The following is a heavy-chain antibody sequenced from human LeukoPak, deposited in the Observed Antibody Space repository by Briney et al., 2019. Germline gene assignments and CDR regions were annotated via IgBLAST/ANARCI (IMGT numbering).Heavy chain of an antibody. Sequence: PSETLSLTCTVSGYFISSGYYWGWIRQPPGEGLEWIGRIYHSGSTYYHPSLKSRVTISVDTSKNPFSLKLSSVTAADTAVYYCARGFWDIVVVTADDAFDIWGQGTMVTVSS. CDR2: IYHSGST. D-gene: IGHD2-21*02. V-gene: IGHV4-38-2*02. CDR3: ARGFWDIVVVTADDAFDI. CDR1: GYFISSGYY. J-gene: IGHJ3*02.